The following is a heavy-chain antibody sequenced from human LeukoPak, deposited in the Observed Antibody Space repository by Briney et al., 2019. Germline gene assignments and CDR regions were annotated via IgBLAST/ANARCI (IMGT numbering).Heavy chain of an antibody. D-gene: IGHD2-2*01. CDR3: AKIAPRSTRIVVVPAAIKAFDY. V-gene: IGHV3-30*02. CDR1: GFTFSSYG. Sequence: GGSLRLSCAASGFTFSSYGMHWVRQAPGKGLEXXXXXXXXXXXKYYADSVKGRFTISRDNSKNTLYLQMNSLRAEDTAVYYCAKIAPRSTRIVVVPAAIKAFDYWGQGTLVTVSS. J-gene: IGHJ4*02. CDR2: XXXXXXXK.